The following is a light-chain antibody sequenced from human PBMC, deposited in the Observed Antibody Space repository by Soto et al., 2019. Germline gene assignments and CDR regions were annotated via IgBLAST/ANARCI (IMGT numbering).Light chain of an antibody. J-gene: IGLJ2*01. V-gene: IGLV2-14*01. CDR1: SSDVGGYKY. CDR2: GDS. Sequence: QSALTQPASVSGSPGQSITISCTGTSSDVGGYKYVSWYQQHPDKAPKLIIFGDSNRPSGISSRFSGSKSGNTASLTISGLQAEDEADYYCASYTSSSTSVIFGRGTKLTVL. CDR3: ASYTSSSTSVI.